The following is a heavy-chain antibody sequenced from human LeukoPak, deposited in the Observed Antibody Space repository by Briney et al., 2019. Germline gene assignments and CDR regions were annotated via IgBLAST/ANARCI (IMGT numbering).Heavy chain of an antibody. CDR2: ISYDGSNK. V-gene: IGHV3-30*03. CDR1: GFTFSSYG. Sequence: GGSLRLSCAASGFTFSSYGMHWVRQAPGKGLEWVAVISYDGSNKYYADSVKGRFTISRDNSKNTLYLQMNGLRAEDTAVYYCARNAVTTLTYYFDYWGQGTLVTVSS. D-gene: IGHD4-17*01. CDR3: ARNAVTTLTYYFDY. J-gene: IGHJ4*02.